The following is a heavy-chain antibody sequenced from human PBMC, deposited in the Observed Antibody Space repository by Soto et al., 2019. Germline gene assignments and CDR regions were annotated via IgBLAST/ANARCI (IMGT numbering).Heavy chain of an antibody. V-gene: IGHV1-18*04. J-gene: IGHJ6*02. Sequence: QVQLVQSGPEVKKPGASVKVSCKASAYTFTTYGISWVRQAPGQGLEWMGWISGYNGQTNYPQKFRGRVTLTTDTSQSTAYMELRSLRSDDTAMYYCARDNRKELWVEGLNAMDVWGQGTTVTVSS. CDR3: ARDNRKELWVEGLNAMDV. D-gene: IGHD5-18*01. CDR2: ISGYNGQT. CDR1: AYTFTTYG.